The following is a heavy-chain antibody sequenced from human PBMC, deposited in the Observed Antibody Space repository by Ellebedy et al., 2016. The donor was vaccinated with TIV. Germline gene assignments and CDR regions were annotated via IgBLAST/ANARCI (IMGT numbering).Heavy chain of an antibody. CDR3: AREPKTYCSSTSCYRFRLDP. Sequence: GESLKISXAASGFTFSSYWMHWVRQAPGKGLVWVSRINSDGSSTSYADSVKGRFTISRDNAKNSLYLQMNSLRAEDTAVYYCAREPKTYCSSTSCYRFRLDPWGQGTLVTVSS. CDR1: GFTFSSYW. J-gene: IGHJ5*02. CDR2: INSDGSST. V-gene: IGHV3-74*01. D-gene: IGHD2-2*01.